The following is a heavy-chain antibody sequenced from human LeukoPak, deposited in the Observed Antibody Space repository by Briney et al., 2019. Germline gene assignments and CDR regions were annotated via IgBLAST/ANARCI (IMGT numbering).Heavy chain of an antibody. CDR2: IYYSGST. V-gene: IGHV4-39*07. Sequence: KSSETLSLTCTVSGGSISSSSYYWGWIRQPPGKGLEWIGSIYYSGSTYYNPSLKSRVTISVDTSKNQFSLKLSSVTAADTAVYYCARAVRGTGDRGHPHAFDIWGQGTMVTVSS. CDR1: GGSISSSSYY. D-gene: IGHD3-10*01. J-gene: IGHJ3*02. CDR3: ARAVRGTGDRGHPHAFDI.